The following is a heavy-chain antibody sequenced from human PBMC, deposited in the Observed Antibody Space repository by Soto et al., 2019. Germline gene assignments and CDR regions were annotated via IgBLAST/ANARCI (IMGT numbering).Heavy chain of an antibody. CDR1: GGSISSGGSS. CDR3: ARWTHFDY. CDR2: IYHSGST. Sequence: PSETLSLTCAVSGGSISSGGSSWSWIRQPPGKGLEWIGYIYHSGSTYYNPSLKSRVTISVDRSKNQFSLKLSSVTAADTAVYYCARWTHFDYWGQGTLVTVSS. J-gene: IGHJ4*02. V-gene: IGHV4-30-2*01.